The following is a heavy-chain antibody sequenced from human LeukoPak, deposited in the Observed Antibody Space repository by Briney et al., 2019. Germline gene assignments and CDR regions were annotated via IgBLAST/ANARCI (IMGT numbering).Heavy chain of an antibody. J-gene: IGHJ6*03. V-gene: IGHV3-74*01. CDR2: VNSDGSGT. D-gene: IGHD5-18*01. Sequence: GGSLRLSCAASGFTFSRYSVHWVRQAPGKGLVWVSHVNSDGSGTDYADSVKGRFTISRDNAKNSLYLQMNSLRAEDTAVYYCARAGDIRLWLYNYYYYYMDVWGKGTTVTVSS. CDR3: ARAGDIRLWLYNYYYYYMDV. CDR1: GFTFSRYS.